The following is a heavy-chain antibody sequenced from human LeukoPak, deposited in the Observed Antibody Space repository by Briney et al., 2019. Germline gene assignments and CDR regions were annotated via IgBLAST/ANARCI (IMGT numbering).Heavy chain of an antibody. D-gene: IGHD4-23*01. Sequence: ASVKVSCKASGYTFTGYYMHWVRQAPGQGLEWMGWINPNSGGTYYAQKFQGRVTMTSDTSISTAYMELSRLRSDNTAVYYCAKDLYGGTSATFDYWGQGTLVTVSS. CDR2: INPNSGGT. J-gene: IGHJ4*02. CDR3: AKDLYGGTSATFDY. CDR1: GYTFTGYY. V-gene: IGHV1-2*02.